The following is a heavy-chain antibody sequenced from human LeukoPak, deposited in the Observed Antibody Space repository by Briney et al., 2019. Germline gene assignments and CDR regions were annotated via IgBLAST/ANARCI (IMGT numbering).Heavy chain of an antibody. Sequence: GGSLRLSCAASGFTFSSYSMNWVRQAPGKGLEWVSYISSSSSTIYYADSVKGRLTISRDNAKNSLYLQMNSLRAEDTAVYYCAEGPYYDILTGYSSDAFHIWGQGTVVTVFS. D-gene: IGHD3-9*01. J-gene: IGHJ3*02. CDR1: GFTFSSYS. V-gene: IGHV3-48*01. CDR3: AEGPYYDILTGYSSDAFHI. CDR2: ISSSSSTI.